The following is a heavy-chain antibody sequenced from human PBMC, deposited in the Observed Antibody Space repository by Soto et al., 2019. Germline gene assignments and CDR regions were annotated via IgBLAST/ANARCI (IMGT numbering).Heavy chain of an antibody. Sequence: QEQLVESGGGVVQPGRSLRLSCRTSGFTFSSYPLHWVRQAPGKGLEWVALISYDGTNTYYSDSVKGRFTVSRDNSKNTLYLQMSSLRAEDTAVYYCAKDGGYTYGAIFESWGQGTLVTVSS. V-gene: IGHV3-30*18. J-gene: IGHJ4*02. CDR3: AKDGGYTYGAIFES. D-gene: IGHD5-18*01. CDR2: ISYDGTNT. CDR1: GFTFSSYP.